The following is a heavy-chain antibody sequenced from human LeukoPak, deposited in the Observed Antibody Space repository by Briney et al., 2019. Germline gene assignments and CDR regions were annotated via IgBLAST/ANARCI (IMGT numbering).Heavy chain of an antibody. CDR1: GGTFSSYA. CDR3: ASMTRIVGATEPQYYYYYYYMDV. V-gene: IGHV1-69*13. J-gene: IGHJ6*03. CDR2: IIPIFGTA. Sequence: ASVKVSCKASGGTFSSYAISWVRQAPGQGLEWMGGIIPIFGTANYAQKFQGRVTITADESTSTAYMELSSLRSEDTAVYYCASMTRIVGATEPQYYYYYYYMDVWGKGTTVTISS. D-gene: IGHD1-26*01.